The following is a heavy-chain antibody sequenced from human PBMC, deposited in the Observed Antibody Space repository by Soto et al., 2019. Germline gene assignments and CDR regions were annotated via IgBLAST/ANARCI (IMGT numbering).Heavy chain of an antibody. D-gene: IGHD6-19*01. CDR1: GGSFSGYY. Sequence: QVLLQQWGAGLLKPSETLSLTCAVYGGSFSGYYWSWIRQPPGKGLEWMGEINHSGSTNYNPSLKSRVTLSVATSKNQFSLKRSSVTAADTAVYYCARGPSGIAVAGTDYWGQGTLVTVSS. CDR2: INHSGST. CDR3: ARGPSGIAVAGTDY. V-gene: IGHV4-34*01. J-gene: IGHJ4*02.